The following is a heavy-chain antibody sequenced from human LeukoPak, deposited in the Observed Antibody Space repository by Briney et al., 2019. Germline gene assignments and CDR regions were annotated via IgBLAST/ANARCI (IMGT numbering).Heavy chain of an antibody. D-gene: IGHD1-26*01. Sequence: SETLSLTCTVSGDAISTYYWTWIRQPPGKGPEWIGYVHSSGHSKYNPSLESRVTMSLETSKRQFTLNLKSVTAADTAVYYCARDLGSSFSFDVWGRGTEVTVSS. J-gene: IGHJ3*01. CDR2: VHSSGHS. CDR3: ARDLGSSFSFDV. CDR1: GDAISTYY. V-gene: IGHV4-59*01.